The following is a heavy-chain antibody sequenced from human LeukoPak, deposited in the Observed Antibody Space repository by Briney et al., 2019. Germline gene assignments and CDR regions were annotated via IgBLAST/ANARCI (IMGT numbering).Heavy chain of an antibody. Sequence: GGSLRFSCAASGFTFSSYAMSWVRQAPGKGLEWVSAISGSGGSTYYADSVKGRFTISRDNSKNTLYLQMNSLRAEDTAVYYCAKGPGGSSLIFDYWGQGTLVTVSS. J-gene: IGHJ4*02. CDR3: AKGPGGSSLIFDY. V-gene: IGHV3-23*01. CDR2: ISGSGGST. D-gene: IGHD1-26*01. CDR1: GFTFSSYA.